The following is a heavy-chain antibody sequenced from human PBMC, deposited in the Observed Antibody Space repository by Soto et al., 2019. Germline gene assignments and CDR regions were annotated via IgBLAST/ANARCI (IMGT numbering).Heavy chain of an antibody. CDR2: INAGNGNT. CDR3: AGSGLWFGVYNWFDP. J-gene: IGHJ5*02. CDR1: GYTFTSYA. D-gene: IGHD3-10*01. V-gene: IGHV1-3*05. Sequence: QVQLVQSGAEEKKPGASVKVSCKASGYTFTSYAMHWVRQAPGQRLEWMGWINAGNGNTKYSQKFQGRVTITRDTSASTAYMELSSLRSEDTAVYYCAGSGLWFGVYNWFDPWGQGTLVTVSS.